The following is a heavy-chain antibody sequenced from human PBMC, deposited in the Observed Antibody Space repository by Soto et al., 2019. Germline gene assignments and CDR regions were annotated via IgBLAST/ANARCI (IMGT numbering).Heavy chain of an antibody. V-gene: IGHV3-23*01. J-gene: IGHJ4*02. CDR3: AKEVEVVIAYFDY. CDR2: ISGSGGST. CDR1: GFTFSSYA. Sequence: EVQLLESGGGLVQPGGSLRLSCAASGFTFSSYAMSWVRQAPGKGLEWVSAISGSGGSTYYADSVKGRFTISRDNSKNTVYLQMNSLRAEDTDVYYCAKEVEVVIAYFDYWGQGPLVTVSS. D-gene: IGHD2-21*01.